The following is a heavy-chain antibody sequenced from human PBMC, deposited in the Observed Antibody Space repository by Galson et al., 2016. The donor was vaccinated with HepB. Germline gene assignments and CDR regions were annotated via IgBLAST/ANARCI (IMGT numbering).Heavy chain of an antibody. CDR3: ARDQTHYDTSAYYDDLDI. Sequence: SLRLSCAASGFTFSSYWMTWVRQAPGKGLEWVANIKRDGSQKNYVDSVKGRFIISRDNAKNSLYLQMSSLRAEDTAVYYCARDQTHYDTSAYYDDLDIWGQGTMVTVSS. D-gene: IGHD3-22*01. V-gene: IGHV3-7*04. CDR1: GFTFSSYW. CDR2: IKRDGSQK. J-gene: IGHJ3*02.